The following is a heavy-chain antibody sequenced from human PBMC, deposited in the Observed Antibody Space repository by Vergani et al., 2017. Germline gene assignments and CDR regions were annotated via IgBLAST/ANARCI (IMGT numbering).Heavy chain of an antibody. CDR1: GYSFTSYW. CDR3: ARSRSSGWRGLRFQH. V-gene: IGHV5-51*03. CDR2: IYPGDSDT. J-gene: IGHJ1*01. Sequence: EVQLVQSGAEVKKPGESLKISCKGSGYSFTSYWIGWVRQMPGKGLEWMGIIYPGDSDTRYSPSFQGQVTISADKSISTAYLPWSSLKASDTAMYYSARSRSSGWRGLRFQHWGQGTLVTVSS. D-gene: IGHD6-19*01.